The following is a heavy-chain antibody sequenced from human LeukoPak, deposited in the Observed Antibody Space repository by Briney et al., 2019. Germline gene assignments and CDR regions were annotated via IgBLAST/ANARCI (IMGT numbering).Heavy chain of an antibody. Sequence: SETLSLTCTVSGGSISSYYWSWIRQPPGKGLEWIGYIYYSGSTNYNPSLKSRVTISVDTSKNQFSLKPSSVTAADTAVYYCASSYYDSREAFDIWGQGTMVTVSS. CDR1: GGSISSYY. V-gene: IGHV4-59*08. D-gene: IGHD3-22*01. CDR2: IYYSGST. CDR3: ASSYYDSREAFDI. J-gene: IGHJ3*02.